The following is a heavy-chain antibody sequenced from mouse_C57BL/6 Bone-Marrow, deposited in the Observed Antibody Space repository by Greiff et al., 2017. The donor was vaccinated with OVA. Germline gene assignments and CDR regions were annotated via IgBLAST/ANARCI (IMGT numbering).Heavy chain of an antibody. D-gene: IGHD1-1*01. J-gene: IGHJ2*01. Sequence: QVQLQQSGPELVKPGASVKLSCKASGYTSTSYDINWVKQRPGQGLEWIGWIYPRDGSTKYNEKFKGKATLTVDTSSSPAYMDLHSLTSEDSAVYFCSTVVGSYWGQGTTLTVSS. CDR3: STVVGSY. V-gene: IGHV1-85*01. CDR1: GYTSTSYD. CDR2: IYPRDGST.